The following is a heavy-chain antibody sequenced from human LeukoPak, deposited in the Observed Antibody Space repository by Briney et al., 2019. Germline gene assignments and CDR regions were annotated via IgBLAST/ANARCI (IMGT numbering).Heavy chain of an antibody. D-gene: IGHD2-15*01. V-gene: IGHV1-69*04. J-gene: IGHJ5*02. CDR3: AREIASVGPVALEP. CDR2: IIPILGIA. Sequence: SVKVSCKASGGTFSSYAISWVRQAPGQGLEWMGRIIPILGIANYAQKFQGRVTITADKSTSTAYMELSSLRSEDTAVYYCAREIASVGPVALEPWGQGTLVTVSS. CDR1: GGTFSSYA.